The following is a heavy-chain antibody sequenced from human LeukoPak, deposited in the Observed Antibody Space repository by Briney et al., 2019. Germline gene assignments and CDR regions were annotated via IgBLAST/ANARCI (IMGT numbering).Heavy chain of an antibody. V-gene: IGHV3-30-3*01. CDR1: GFTFSTYA. CDR2: ITSDGSKK. J-gene: IGHJ4*02. D-gene: IGHD5-18*01. Sequence: QAGGSLRLSCAASGFTFSTYALHWIRQAPGKGLEWVAAITSDGSKKYYADSVKGRFTISRDDSKSTLYLQMNSLRAEDTAVYYCAKEKLPSGYSFLTDYWGQGTLVTVSS. CDR3: AKEKLPSGYSFLTDY.